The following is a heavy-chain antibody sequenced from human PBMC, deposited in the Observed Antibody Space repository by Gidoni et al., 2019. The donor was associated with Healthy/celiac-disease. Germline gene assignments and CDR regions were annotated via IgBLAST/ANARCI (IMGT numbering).Heavy chain of an antibody. CDR2: INHSGST. CDR1: GVSFSGYY. J-gene: IGHJ4*02. Sequence: VQLQQWCAGLLKPSYTLSLTCAVSGVSFSGYYWSWIRQPPGKGLEWIGEINHSGSTNYNPSLKSRVTISVDKSKNQFSLKLSSVTAADTAVYYCARGKRGHMVRGALYFDYWGQGTLVTVSS. V-gene: IGHV4-34*01. CDR3: ARGKRGHMVRGALYFDY. D-gene: IGHD3-10*01.